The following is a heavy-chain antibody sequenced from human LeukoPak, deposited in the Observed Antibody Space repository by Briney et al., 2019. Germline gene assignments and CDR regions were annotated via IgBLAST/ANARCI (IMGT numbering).Heavy chain of an antibody. V-gene: IGHV3-53*01. CDR1: GFTFSSYA. CDR3: ASFSAPGSGSYYRTNYYYYMDV. J-gene: IGHJ6*03. CDR2: IYSGGST. D-gene: IGHD3-10*01. Sequence: GGSLRLSCAASGFTFSSYAMSWVRQAPGKGLEWVSVIYSGGSTYYADSVKGRFTISRDNSKNTLYLQMNSLRAEDTAVYYCASFSAPGSGSYYRTNYYYYMDVWGKGTTVTISS.